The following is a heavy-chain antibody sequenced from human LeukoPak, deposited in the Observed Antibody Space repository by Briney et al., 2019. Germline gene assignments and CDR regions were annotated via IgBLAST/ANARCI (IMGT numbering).Heavy chain of an antibody. J-gene: IGHJ6*02. CDR2: IYPGDSDT. D-gene: IGHD1-1*01. CDR3: ARHAFTGRGTYYYGMDV. Sequence: GESLKISCKGSGYSLTSYWIGWVRQMPGKGLEWMGIIYPGDSDTRYSPSFQGQVTISADKSISTAYLQWSSLKASDTAMYHCARHAFTGRGTYYYGMDVWGQGTTVTVSS. V-gene: IGHV5-51*01. CDR1: GYSLTSYW.